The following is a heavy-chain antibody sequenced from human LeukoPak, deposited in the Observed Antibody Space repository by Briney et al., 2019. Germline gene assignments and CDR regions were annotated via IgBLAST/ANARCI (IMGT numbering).Heavy chain of an antibody. V-gene: IGHV3-11*04. J-gene: IGHJ4*02. CDR1: GFTFSDYY. Sequence: GGSLRLSCAASGFTFSDYYMSWIRQAPGKGLEWVSYISSSGSTIYYADSVKGRFTISRDNAKNSLYLQMNSPRAEDTAVYYCAVGAAAGTYYFDYWGQGTLVTVSS. D-gene: IGHD6-13*01. CDR3: AVGAAAGTYYFDY. CDR2: ISSSGSTI.